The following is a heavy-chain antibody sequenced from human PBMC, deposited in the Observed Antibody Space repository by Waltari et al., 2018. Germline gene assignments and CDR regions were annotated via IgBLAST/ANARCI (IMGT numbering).Heavy chain of an antibody. D-gene: IGHD4-17*01. CDR3: GRIAFGDDGGYCQH. Sequence: QLQLQESGPGLVKPSETLSLTCTVSGGSISTNYNWGWIRQPPGKGLEWMGKMQYRGNTFYNPALKSRVTISLDTSKSQFSLRLSSVGAADTAVYFCGRIAFGDDGGYCQHWGQGTLVTVSA. CDR2: MQYRGNT. CDR1: GGSISTNYN. V-gene: IGHV4-39*01. J-gene: IGHJ1*01.